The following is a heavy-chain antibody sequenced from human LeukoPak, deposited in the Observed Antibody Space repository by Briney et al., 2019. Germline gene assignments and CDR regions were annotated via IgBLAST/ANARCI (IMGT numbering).Heavy chain of an antibody. D-gene: IGHD3-9*01. V-gene: IGHV3-48*01. CDR1: GFNFNVYS. CDR3: ARSTDWYADY. CDR2: ITSNLVTI. J-gene: IGHJ4*02. Sequence: GGSLRLSCAASGFNFNVYSMNWVRQAPGKGLEWISYITSNLVTIHYADSVRGRFTISRDNAQSSLYLHMNSLRVEDTAVYFCARSTDWYADYWGQGTRVTVSS.